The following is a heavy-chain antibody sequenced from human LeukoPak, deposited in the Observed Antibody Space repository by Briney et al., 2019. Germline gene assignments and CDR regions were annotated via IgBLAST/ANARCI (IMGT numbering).Heavy chain of an antibody. CDR1: GFTFSSYA. V-gene: IGHV3-30-3*01. J-gene: IGHJ4*02. Sequence: PGRSLRLSCAASGFTFSSYAIHWVRQAPGKGLEWVAVISYDGSNKYYADSVKGRFTISRDNSKNTLYLQMNSVRAEDTAVYYCARVKGIAVAGTLYYWGQGTLVTVSS. D-gene: IGHD6-19*01. CDR2: ISYDGSNK. CDR3: ARVKGIAVAGTLYY.